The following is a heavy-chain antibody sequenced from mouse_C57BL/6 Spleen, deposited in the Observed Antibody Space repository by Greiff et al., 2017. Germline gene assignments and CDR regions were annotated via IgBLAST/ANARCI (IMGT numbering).Heavy chain of an antibody. D-gene: IGHD2-3*01. CDR3: ARGGYYPYYFDY. J-gene: IGHJ2*01. CDR2: IDPSDSYT. CDR1: GYTFTSYW. V-gene: IGHV1-69*01. Sequence: QVQLKQPGAELVMPGASVKLSCKASGYTFTSYWMHWVKQRPGQGLEWIGEIDPSDSYTNYNQKFKGKSTLTVDKSSSTAYMQLSSLTSEDSAVYYCARGGYYPYYFDYWGQGTTLTVSS.